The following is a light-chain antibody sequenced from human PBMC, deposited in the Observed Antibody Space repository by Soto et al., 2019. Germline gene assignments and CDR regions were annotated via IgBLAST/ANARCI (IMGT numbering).Light chain of an antibody. V-gene: IGKV1-5*03. CDR3: QHYNSYSEA. CDR1: QTISSW. CDR2: KAS. J-gene: IGKJ1*01. Sequence: QMTQSPSTLSGSVGDRVTITCRASQTISSWLAWYQQKPGKAPKLLIYKASTLKSGVPSRFSGSGSGTEFTFTISSLQPDDSATYYCQHYNSYSEAFGQGTKVDIK.